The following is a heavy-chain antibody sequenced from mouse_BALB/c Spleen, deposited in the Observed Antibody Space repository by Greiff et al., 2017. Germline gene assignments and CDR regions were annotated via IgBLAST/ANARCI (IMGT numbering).Heavy chain of an antibody. CDR3: ARWLLRWYFDV. CDR2: ISYSGST. D-gene: IGHD2-3*01. Sequence: EVHLVESGPGLVKPSQSLSLTCTVTGYSITSDYAWNWIRQFPGNKLEWMGYISYSGSTSYNPSLKSRISITRDTSKNQFFLQLNSVTTEDTATYYCARWLLRWYFDVWGAGTTVTVSS. J-gene: IGHJ1*01. CDR1: GYSITSDYA. V-gene: IGHV3-2*02.